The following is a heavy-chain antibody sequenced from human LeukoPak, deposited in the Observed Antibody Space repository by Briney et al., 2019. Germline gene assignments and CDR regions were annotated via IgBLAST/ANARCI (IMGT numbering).Heavy chain of an antibody. D-gene: IGHD3-10*01. CDR1: GYTLTELS. Sequence: ASVKVSCKVSGYTLTELSMHLVRQAPGKGLERMGSFDPEDGETIYAQKFQGRVTMTEDTSTDTAYMELSSLRSEDTAVYYCATLWFGELLFDYWGQGTLVTVSS. CDR2: FDPEDGET. V-gene: IGHV1-24*01. J-gene: IGHJ4*02. CDR3: ATLWFGELLFDY.